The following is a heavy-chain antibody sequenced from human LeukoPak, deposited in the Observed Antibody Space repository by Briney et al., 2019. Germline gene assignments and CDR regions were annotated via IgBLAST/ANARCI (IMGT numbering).Heavy chain of an antibody. CDR1: GGTFSSYA. CDR2: ISAYNGNT. CDR3: ARTGDSKLHDAFDI. V-gene: IGHV1-18*01. Sequence: ASVKVSCKASGGTFSSYAISWVRQAPGQGLEWMGWISAYNGNTNYAQKLQGRVTMTTDTSTSTAYMELRSLRSDDTAVYYCARTGDSKLHDAFDIWGQGTMVTVSS. J-gene: IGHJ3*02. D-gene: IGHD3-22*01.